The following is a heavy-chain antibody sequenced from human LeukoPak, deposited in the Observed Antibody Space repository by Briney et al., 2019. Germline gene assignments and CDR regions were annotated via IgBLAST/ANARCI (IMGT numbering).Heavy chain of an antibody. CDR1: GDSIRSDC. CDR2: IYHTATT. D-gene: IGHD6-19*01. V-gene: IGHV4-4*09. J-gene: IGHJ4*02. Sequence: PSETLSLTCAVSGDSIRSDCWTWIRQIPGKGLEWIGYIYHTATTNYNHSFRTRVTMSLDTSNNQFSLRLTSVTAADTAVYYCARTPARSGWAYYFDYWGQGALVTVSS. CDR3: ARTPARSGWAYYFDY.